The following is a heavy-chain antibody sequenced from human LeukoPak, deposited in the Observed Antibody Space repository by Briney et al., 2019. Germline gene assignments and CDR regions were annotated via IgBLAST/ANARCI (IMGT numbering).Heavy chain of an antibody. J-gene: IGHJ4*02. CDR2: VSAYNGKT. CDR1: VYTFTTSY. Sequence: ASVTVSFKASVYTFTTSYINWVRQAPGQGREWMGWVSAYNGKTSYAQRFQGRVTMTTDSSTSTAYMDLASLRSDDTAVYYCARGGTFYPSIDYWGQGTLVTVSS. CDR3: ARGGTFYPSIDY. D-gene: IGHD1-26*01. V-gene: IGHV1-18*01.